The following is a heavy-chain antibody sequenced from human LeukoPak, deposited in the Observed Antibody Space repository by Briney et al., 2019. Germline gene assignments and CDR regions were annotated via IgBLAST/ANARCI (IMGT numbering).Heavy chain of an antibody. CDR3: AHSIAARPYYYYGMDV. V-gene: IGHV2-5*02. D-gene: IGHD6-6*01. Sequence: SGPTLVKPTQTLTLTCTFSGFSLSTSGVGVGWIRQPPGKVLEWLALIYWDDDKRYSPSLKSRLTITKDTSKNQVVLTMTNMDPVDTATYYCAHSIAARPYYYYGMDVWGQGTTVTVS. J-gene: IGHJ6*02. CDR1: GFSLSTSGVG. CDR2: IYWDDDK.